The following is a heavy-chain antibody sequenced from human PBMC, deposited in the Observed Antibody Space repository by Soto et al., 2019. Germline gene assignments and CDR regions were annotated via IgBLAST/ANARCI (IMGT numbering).Heavy chain of an antibody. CDR3: ARAGLRPGWENDAFDI. CDR1: GGSISRGDYY. CDR2: IYYSGTT. J-gene: IGHJ3*02. D-gene: IGHD5-12*01. Sequence: SETLAVACAVSGGSISRGDYYWSWICQPPGRAREWIGYIYYSGTTYYNPSLKSRVTISVDTSKNQFALKLSAVTAADTAMYYCARAGLRPGWENDAFDIWGQGTMVT. V-gene: IGHV4-30-4*01.